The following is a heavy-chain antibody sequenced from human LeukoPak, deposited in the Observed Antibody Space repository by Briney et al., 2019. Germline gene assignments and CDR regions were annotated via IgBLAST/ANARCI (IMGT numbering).Heavy chain of an antibody. CDR2: IIPILGIA. Sequence: ASVKVSCKASGGTFSSYAISWVRQAPGQGLEWMGRIIPILGIANYAQKFQGRVTITADKSTSTAYMELSSLRSEDTAVYYCARDETSSGWYSYWGQGTLVTVSS. CDR3: ARDETSSGWYSY. V-gene: IGHV1-69*04. D-gene: IGHD6-19*01. CDR1: GGTFSSYA. J-gene: IGHJ4*02.